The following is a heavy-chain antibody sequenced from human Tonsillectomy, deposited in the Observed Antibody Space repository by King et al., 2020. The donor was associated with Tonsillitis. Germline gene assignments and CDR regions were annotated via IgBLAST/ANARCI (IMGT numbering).Heavy chain of an antibody. J-gene: IGHJ6*03. V-gene: IGHV3-9*01. CDR3: AKDITSYYFYYMDV. CDR1: GFTFDDYA. CDR2: ISWNSRSI. Sequence: VQLVESGGVLVQPGRSLRLSCVASGFTFDDYAMHWVRQAPGKGLEWVSGISWNSRSIAYADSVKGRFTISRDNAKNSLYLQMNSLRAEDTALYFCAKDITSYYFYYMDVWGKGTTVTVSS.